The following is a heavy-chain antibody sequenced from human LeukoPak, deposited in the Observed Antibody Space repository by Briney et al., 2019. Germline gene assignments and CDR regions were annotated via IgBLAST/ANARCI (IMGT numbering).Heavy chain of an antibody. Sequence: GASVKVSCKASGGTFSSYAISWVRQAPGQGLEWMGGIIPIFGTANYAQKFQGRVTITADKSTSTAYMELSSLGSEDTAVYYCARGGCYYDFWNGYCPSFDYWGQGTLVTVFS. D-gene: IGHD3-3*01. CDR2: IIPIFGTA. V-gene: IGHV1-69*06. CDR3: ARGGCYYDFWNGYCPSFDY. CDR1: GGTFSSYA. J-gene: IGHJ4*02.